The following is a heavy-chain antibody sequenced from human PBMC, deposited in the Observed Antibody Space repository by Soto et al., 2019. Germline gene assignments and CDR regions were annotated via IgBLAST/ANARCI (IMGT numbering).Heavy chain of an antibody. J-gene: IGHJ4*02. CDR2: IGTYTGDT. CDR1: GYTLTSYG. CDR3: VRSMTGYYFDS. D-gene: IGHD3-9*01. V-gene: IGHV1-18*01. Sequence: VQLVQSGGEVKKPGASVKVSCKASGYTLTSYGVSWVRQAPGHGLEWMGWIGTYTGDTNYAQKFQDRDTVTADTSTNTAYMELTSLKSDDTAVYYCVRSMTGYYFDSWGQGTLVTVSS.